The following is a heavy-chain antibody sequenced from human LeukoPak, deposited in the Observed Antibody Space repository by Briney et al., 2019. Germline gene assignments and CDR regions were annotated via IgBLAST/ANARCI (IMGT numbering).Heavy chain of an antibody. J-gene: IGHJ1*01. D-gene: IGHD6-13*01. CDR2: ISGSGDRT. CDR3: AKDIRSSWYYFQD. V-gene: IGHV3-23*01. Sequence: PGGSLRLSCAASGFIFSNYAMSWVRQAPGKGLEWVPTISGSGDRTYYADSVKGRFTISRDNSKNTLYVQMNSLRAEDTAVYYCAKDIRSSWYYFQDWGQGTLVTVSS. CDR1: GFIFSNYA.